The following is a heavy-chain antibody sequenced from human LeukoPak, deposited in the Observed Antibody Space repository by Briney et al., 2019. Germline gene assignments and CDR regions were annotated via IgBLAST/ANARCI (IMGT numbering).Heavy chain of an antibody. CDR3: ARREQWLVGDDY. Sequence: ASVKVSCKASGYTFTSYDINWVRQATGQGPEWMGWMNPNNGNTGYAQKFQGRVTMTTDTSTSTAYMELRSLRSDDTAVYYCARREQWLVGDDYWGQGTLVTVSS. CDR1: GYTFTSYD. CDR2: MNPNNGNT. V-gene: IGHV1-8*01. D-gene: IGHD6-19*01. J-gene: IGHJ4*02.